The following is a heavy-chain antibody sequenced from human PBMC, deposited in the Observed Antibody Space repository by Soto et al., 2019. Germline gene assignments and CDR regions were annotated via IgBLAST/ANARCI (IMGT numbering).Heavy chain of an antibody. J-gene: IGHJ4*02. D-gene: IGHD3-3*01. CDR1: GYTFTDYF. CDR3: TRAYYYDFSSGYYYYFDY. V-gene: IGHV1-18*04. Sequence: ASVKVSCKASGYTFTDYFMNWMRQAPGQRLEWMGWISAYNGNTNYAQKLQGRVTMTTDTSTSTAYMELRSLRSDDTAVYYCTRAYYYDFSSGYYYYFDYWGQGTLVTVSS. CDR2: ISAYNGNT.